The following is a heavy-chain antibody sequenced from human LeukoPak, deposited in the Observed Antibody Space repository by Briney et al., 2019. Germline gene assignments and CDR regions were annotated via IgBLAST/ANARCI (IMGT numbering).Heavy chain of an antibody. CDR3: ARAGGRWLQLGYFDY. Sequence: PSETLSLTCTVSGGSISSYYWSWIRQPPGKGLEWIGYIYYSGSTNYNPSLKSRVTISVDTSKNQFPLKLSSVTAADTAVYYCARAGGRWLQLGYFDYWGQGTLVTVSS. V-gene: IGHV4-59*01. D-gene: IGHD5-24*01. CDR1: GGSISSYY. J-gene: IGHJ4*02. CDR2: IYYSGST.